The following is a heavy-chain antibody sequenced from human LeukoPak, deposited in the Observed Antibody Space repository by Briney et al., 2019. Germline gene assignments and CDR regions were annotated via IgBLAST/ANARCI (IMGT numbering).Heavy chain of an antibody. CDR3: EKDGGVWVSAHWGDS. CDR2: IIPIFGTA. J-gene: IGHJ4*02. D-gene: IGHD3-16*01. CDR1: GGTFSSYA. V-gene: IGHV1-69*01. Sequence: SVKVSCKASGGTFSSYAISWVRQAPGPGLEWMGGIIPIFGTANYAQKFQGRVTITADESTSTDYMELRNLRSEDTAVYYWEKDGGVWVSAHWGDSWGRGTLVTVSS.